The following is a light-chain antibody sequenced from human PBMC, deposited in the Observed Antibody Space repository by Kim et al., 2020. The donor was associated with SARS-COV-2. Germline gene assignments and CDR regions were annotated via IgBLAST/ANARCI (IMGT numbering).Light chain of an antibody. J-gene: IGLJ2*01. Sequence: ELTQPPSASGTPGQRVTISCSGSSSNIGSNTVNWYQQLPGTAPKLLIYSNNQRPSGVPDRFSGSKSGTSASLAISGLQSEDEADYYCAAWDDSLNGVIFGGGTQLTVL. CDR1: SSNIGSNT. CDR2: SNN. CDR3: AAWDDSLNGVI. V-gene: IGLV1-44*01.